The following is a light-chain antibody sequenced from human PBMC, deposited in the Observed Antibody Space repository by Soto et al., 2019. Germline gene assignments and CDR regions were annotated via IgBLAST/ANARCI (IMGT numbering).Light chain of an antibody. J-gene: IGLJ1*01. CDR3: HSHDSSLSAYV. V-gene: IGLV1-40*01. CDR2: GNS. Sequence: QSVLTQPPSVSGAPGQRVTISCTGSSSNIGAGYDVHWYQQLPGTAPKLLIYGNSNRPSGVPDRFSGYKSGTSASLAITGLQAEDEADFYCHSHDSSLSAYVFGTGTKVTVL. CDR1: SSNIGAGYD.